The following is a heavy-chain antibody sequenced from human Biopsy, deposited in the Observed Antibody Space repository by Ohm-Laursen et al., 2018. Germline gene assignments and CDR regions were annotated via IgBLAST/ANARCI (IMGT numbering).Heavy chain of an antibody. J-gene: IGHJ3*02. Sequence: ASVTASCKASDYTFSSYGITWVRRAPGQGLEWMGWITADEKNSAPKFQGRVTMTTDMSTSTAYMELRGLKSDDTAVYYCARVFGGAYYSYAFDIWGQGTLVIVSS. CDR3: ARVFGGAYYSYAFDI. CDR1: DYTFSSYG. V-gene: IGHV1-18*04. CDR2: ITADEK. D-gene: IGHD1-26*01.